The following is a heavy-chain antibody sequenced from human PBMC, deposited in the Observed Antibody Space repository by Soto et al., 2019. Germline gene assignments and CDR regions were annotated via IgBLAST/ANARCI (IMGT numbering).Heavy chain of an antibody. CDR2: VYYSGST. Sequence: SETLSLTCTISGGSISGYYWSWIRQPPGKGLEWIGYVYYSGSTNYNPSLESRVTISIDTSKNQFSLKLTSVTAADTAVYYCAQYRSKEEDGYTIDFWGQGTLVTVSS. CDR3: AQYRSKEEDGYTIDF. CDR1: GGSISGYY. D-gene: IGHD5-12*01. V-gene: IGHV4-59*01. J-gene: IGHJ4*02.